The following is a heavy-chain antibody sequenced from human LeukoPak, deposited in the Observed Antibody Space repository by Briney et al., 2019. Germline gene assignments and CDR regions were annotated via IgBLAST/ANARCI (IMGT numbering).Heavy chain of an antibody. CDR2: VDPEDGET. J-gene: IGHJ4*02. CDR1: GYTFTDYY. V-gene: IGHV1-69-2*01. Sequence: ASVKISCKVSGYTFTDYYMHWVQQAPGKGPEWMGLVDPEDGETIYAEKFQGRVTITADTSTDTAYMELSSLRSEDTAVYYCATWGVVAATVIFDYWGQGTLVTVSS. CDR3: ATWGVVAATVIFDY. D-gene: IGHD2-15*01.